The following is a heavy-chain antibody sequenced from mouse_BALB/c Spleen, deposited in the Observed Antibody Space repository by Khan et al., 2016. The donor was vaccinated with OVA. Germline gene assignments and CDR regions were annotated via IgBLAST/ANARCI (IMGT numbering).Heavy chain of an antibody. CDR1: GYSITSNYA. CDR2: ISYSGRT. V-gene: IGHV3-2*02. Sequence: EVQLQESGPGLVKPSQSLSLTCTVTGYSITSNYARNWIRQFPGNKLEWMGYISYSGRTSYIPSLKSRISITRDTSKNQFFLQLNSVTTEDTATYYCARGNYYGYAMDYWGQGTSVTVSS. CDR3: ARGNYYGYAMDY. J-gene: IGHJ4*01. D-gene: IGHD1-1*01.